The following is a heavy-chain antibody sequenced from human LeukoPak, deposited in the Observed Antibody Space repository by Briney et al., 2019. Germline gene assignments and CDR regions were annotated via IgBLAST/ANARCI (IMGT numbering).Heavy chain of an antibody. CDR1: GFTFSSHA. J-gene: IGHJ4*02. Sequence: GGSLRLSCAASGFTFSSHAIHWVRQAPGKGLEWVSIISYDGSNKYYADSVKGRFTISRDNSKNTLYLQINSLSSEDTAVYYCARGRRSMYQRYYFDYWGQGTLVTVSS. CDR2: ISYDGSNK. D-gene: IGHD2-2*01. V-gene: IGHV3-30*01. CDR3: ARGRRSMYQRYYFDY.